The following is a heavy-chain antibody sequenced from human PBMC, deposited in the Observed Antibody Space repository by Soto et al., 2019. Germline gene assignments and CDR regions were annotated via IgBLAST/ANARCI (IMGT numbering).Heavy chain of an antibody. Sequence: GGSLRLSCAASGFTFSSYAMSWVRQAPGKGLEWVSAISDSGGSTYYADSVKGRFTISRDNSKNTLYLQMNSLRAEDTAVYYCAKLGVHLGYFDYWGQGTLVTVSS. CDR2: ISDSGGST. CDR3: AKLGVHLGYFDY. CDR1: GFTFSSYA. D-gene: IGHD3-16*01. J-gene: IGHJ4*02. V-gene: IGHV3-23*01.